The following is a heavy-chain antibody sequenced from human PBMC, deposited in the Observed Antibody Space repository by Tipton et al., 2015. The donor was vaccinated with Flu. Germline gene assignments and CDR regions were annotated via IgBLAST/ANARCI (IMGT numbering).Heavy chain of an antibody. CDR2: LSYSGNT. V-gene: IGHV4-59*04. CDR3: ARLSYYDVDLKNFYFDY. J-gene: IGHJ4*02. D-gene: IGHD3-10*02. CDR1: GGSVNSYF. Sequence: TLSLTCTVSGGSVNSYFWSWIRQPPGKGLEWIGGLSYSGNTYYNPSLKSRVAMSVDTSKNHLSLKLSSVTAADTAMFYCARLSYYDVDLKNFYFDYWGQGALVTVSS.